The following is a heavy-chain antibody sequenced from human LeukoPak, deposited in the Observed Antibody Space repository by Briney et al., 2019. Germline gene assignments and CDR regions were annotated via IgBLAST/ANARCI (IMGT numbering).Heavy chain of an antibody. CDR1: GGSISSYY. D-gene: IGHD3-10*01. CDR2: IYYSGST. Sequence: SETLSLTCTVSGGSISSYYWSWIRQPPGKGLKWIGYIYYSGSTNYNPSLKSRVTISVDTSKNQFSLKLSSVTAADTAVYYCARLVRGVPNWFDPWGQGTLVTVSS. CDR3: ARLVRGVPNWFDP. J-gene: IGHJ5*02. V-gene: IGHV4-59*08.